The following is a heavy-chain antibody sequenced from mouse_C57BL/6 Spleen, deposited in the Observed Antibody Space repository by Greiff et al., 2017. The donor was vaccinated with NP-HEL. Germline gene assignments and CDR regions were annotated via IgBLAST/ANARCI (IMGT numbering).Heavy chain of an antibody. V-gene: IGHV1-72*01. CDR3: ARSHDYGRGEAMDY. CDR1: GYTFTSYW. J-gene: IGHJ4*01. D-gene: IGHD2-4*01. Sequence: QVQLQQPGAELVKPGASVKLSCKASGYTFTSYWMHWVKQRPGRGLEWIGRIDPNSGGTKYNEKFKSKATLTVDKPSSTAYMQLSSLTSEDSAVYDCARSHDYGRGEAMDYWGQGTSVTVSS. CDR2: IDPNSGGT.